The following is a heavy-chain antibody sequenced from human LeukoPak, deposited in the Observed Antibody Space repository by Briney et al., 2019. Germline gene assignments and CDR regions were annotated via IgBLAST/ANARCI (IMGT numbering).Heavy chain of an antibody. CDR2: ITPNSGGT. CDR1: GYTFTGYY. V-gene: IGHV1-2*02. D-gene: IGHD3-10*01. J-gene: IGHJ6*03. Sequence: ASVKVSCKASGYTFTGYYIHWVRQAPGQGLEWMGWITPNSGGTNYAQKFQGGVTMTRDTSISTAYMELSSLRSDDTAVYYCARDSAIYYGSDYYMDVWGKGTTVTISS. CDR3: ARDSAIYYGSDYYMDV.